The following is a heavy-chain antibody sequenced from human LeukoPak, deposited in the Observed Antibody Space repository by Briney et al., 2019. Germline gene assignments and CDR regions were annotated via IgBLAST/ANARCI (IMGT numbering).Heavy chain of an antibody. CDR3: ARGGRRYSSSGTKNNWFDP. Sequence: SETLSLTCTVSGGSISSSSYYWGWIRQPPGKGLEWIGSIYYSGSTYYNPSLKSRVTISVDTSKNQFSLKLSSVTAADTAVYYCARGGRRYSSSGTKNNWFDPWGQGTLVTVSS. D-gene: IGHD6-6*01. CDR1: GGSISSSSYY. CDR2: IYYSGST. V-gene: IGHV4-39*07. J-gene: IGHJ5*02.